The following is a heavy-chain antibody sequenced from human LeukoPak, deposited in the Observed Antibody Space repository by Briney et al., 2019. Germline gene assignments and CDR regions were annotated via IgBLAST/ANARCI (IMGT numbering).Heavy chain of an antibody. CDR2: ISSSSSYI. CDR3: ARGASIVVVPAAIVGAFDI. CDR1: GFTFSSYS. V-gene: IGHV3-21*01. Sequence: GGSLRLSCAASGFTFSSYSMNWVRQAPGKGLEWVSSISSSSSYIYYADSVKGRFTISRDNAKNSLYLQMNSLRAEDTAVYYCARGASIVVVPAAIVGAFDIWGQGTMVTVSS. J-gene: IGHJ3*02. D-gene: IGHD2-2*02.